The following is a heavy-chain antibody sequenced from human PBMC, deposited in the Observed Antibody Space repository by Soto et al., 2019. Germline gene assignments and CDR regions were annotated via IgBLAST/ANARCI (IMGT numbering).Heavy chain of an antibody. CDR3: ARDPWAADY. J-gene: IGHJ4*02. CDR2: IYSGGST. D-gene: IGHD3-16*01. Sequence: LRLSCAASGFTVSTKYMSWVRQAPGKGLEWVSVIYSGGSTFYADSVRGRFTISRDNSKNTVNLQMNSLRAEDTAVYYCARDPWAADYWGQGPLVTVSS. V-gene: IGHV3-66*01. CDR1: GFTVSTKY.